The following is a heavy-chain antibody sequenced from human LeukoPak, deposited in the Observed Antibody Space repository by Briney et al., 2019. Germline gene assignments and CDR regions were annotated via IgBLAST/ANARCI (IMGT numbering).Heavy chain of an antibody. J-gene: IGHJ4*02. CDR1: GGSISSYY. CDR2: IYYSGST. CDR3: ARSSGNYYQYYFDY. Sequence: PSETLSLTCTVSGGSISSYYWNWIRQPPGKGLEWIGYIYYSGSTNYNPSLKSRVTISVDTSKNQFSLKLSSVTAADTAVYYCARSSGNYYQYYFDYWGQGTLVTVSS. V-gene: IGHV4-59*08. D-gene: IGHD1-26*01.